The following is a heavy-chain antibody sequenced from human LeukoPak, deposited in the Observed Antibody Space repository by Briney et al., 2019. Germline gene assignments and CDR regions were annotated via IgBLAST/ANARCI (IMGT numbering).Heavy chain of an antibody. Sequence: SETLSLTCAVSGGSISSSNWWSWVRQPPGKGLEWIGGIYHSGSTNYNPSLKSRVTISVDKSKNQFSLKLSSVTAADTAVYYCAISIAVAGPKVLWYFDLWGRGTLVTVSS. D-gene: IGHD6-19*01. CDR2: IYHSGST. V-gene: IGHV4-4*02. CDR3: AISIAVAGPKVLWYFDL. CDR1: GGSISSSNW. J-gene: IGHJ2*01.